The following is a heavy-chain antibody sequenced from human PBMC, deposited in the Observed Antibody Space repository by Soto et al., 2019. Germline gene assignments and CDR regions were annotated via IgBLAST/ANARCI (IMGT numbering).Heavy chain of an antibody. D-gene: IGHD5-18*01. CDR1: SGSISTYY. V-gene: IGHV4-59*01. CDR3: ARGLQGGARKGFDI. Sequence: QVQLQESGPGLVKPSETLSLTCTVSSGSISTYYWSWIRQPPGKGLEWIGYIYYSGSTNYNPSLKIRVTISLDTSKNQYPLNRSSVAAADTGVNYCARGLQGGARKGFDIWGQGTMVTVSS. CDR2: IYYSGST. J-gene: IGHJ3*02.